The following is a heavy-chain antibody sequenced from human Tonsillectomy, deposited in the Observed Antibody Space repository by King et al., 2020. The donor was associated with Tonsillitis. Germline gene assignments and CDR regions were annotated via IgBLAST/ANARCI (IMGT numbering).Heavy chain of an antibody. CDR3: AKPRPSPHYGDYGYFDL. Sequence: VQLVESGGGLVQPGGSLRLSCAASGFTFSSYAMSWVRQAPGKGLEWVSVIYSGGSSTYYADSVKGRFTISRDNSKNTLYLQMNSLRAEDTAVYYCAKPRPSPHYGDYGYFDLWGRGTLVTVSS. D-gene: IGHD4-17*01. J-gene: IGHJ2*01. CDR2: IYSGGSST. V-gene: IGHV3-23*03. CDR1: GFTFSSYA.